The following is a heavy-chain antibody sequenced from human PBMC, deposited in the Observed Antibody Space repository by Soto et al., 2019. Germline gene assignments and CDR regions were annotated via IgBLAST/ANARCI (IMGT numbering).Heavy chain of an antibody. V-gene: IGHV1-18*01. CDR1: GYTFTSYG. J-gene: IGHJ3*01. CDR2: ISAYNGNT. Sequence: QVQLVQSGAEVKKPGASVKVSCKASGYTFTSYGISWVRQAPGQGLEWMGWISAYNGNTNYAQKLQGRVTMTTDTSTSTAYMELRSLRSXXXXXXYCAIRGSARPVAXXXWGXVTXXTVSS. D-gene: IGHD3-10*01. CDR3: AIRGSARPVAXXX.